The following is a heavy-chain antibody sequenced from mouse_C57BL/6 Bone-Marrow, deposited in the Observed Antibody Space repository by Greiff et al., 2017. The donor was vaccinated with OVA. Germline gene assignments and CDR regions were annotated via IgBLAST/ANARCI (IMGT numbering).Heavy chain of an antibody. J-gene: IGHJ4*01. CDR2: IWSGGST. D-gene: IGHD1-1*01. CDR1: GFSLTSYG. V-gene: IGHV2-2*01. CDR3: ATHYYGNAMDY. Sequence: VQLQQSGPGLVQPSQSLSITCTVSGFSLTSYGVHWVRQSPGQGLEWLGVIWSGGSTDYNAAFISRLSISKDNSKSQVFFKMNSLQADDTAIYYCATHYYGNAMDYWGQGTSVTVSS.